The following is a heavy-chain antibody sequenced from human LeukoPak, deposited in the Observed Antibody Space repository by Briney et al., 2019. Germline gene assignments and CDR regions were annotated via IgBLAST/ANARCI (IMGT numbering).Heavy chain of an antibody. D-gene: IGHD4-17*01. Sequence: SETLSLTCTVSGGSISSSSYYWGWIRQPPGKGLEWIGSIYYSGSTYYNPSFKSRVTISVDTSKNQFSLKLSSVTAADTAVYYCARQFDYGDYVGIGWFDPWGQGTLVTVSS. V-gene: IGHV4-39*01. CDR3: ARQFDYGDYVGIGWFDP. CDR2: IYYSGST. CDR1: GGSISSSSYY. J-gene: IGHJ5*02.